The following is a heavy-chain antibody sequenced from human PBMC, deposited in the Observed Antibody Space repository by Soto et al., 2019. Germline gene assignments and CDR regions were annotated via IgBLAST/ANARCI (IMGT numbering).Heavy chain of an antibody. J-gene: IGHJ6*02. CDR1: GGPFSSYA. D-gene: IGHD6-13*01. V-gene: IGHV1-69*13. Sequence: SVKVSCKASGGPFSSYAISCVRHCHGQGLEWMGGIIPIFGTANYAQKFQGRVTITADESTSTAYMELSSLRSEDTAVYYCARAGSSWYGDGMEVWGQGTTVTVSS. CDR3: ARAGSSWYGDGMEV. CDR2: IIPIFGTA.